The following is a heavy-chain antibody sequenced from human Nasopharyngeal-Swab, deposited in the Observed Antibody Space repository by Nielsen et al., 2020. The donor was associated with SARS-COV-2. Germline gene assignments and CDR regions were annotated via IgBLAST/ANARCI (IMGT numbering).Heavy chain of an antibody. J-gene: IGHJ6*02. CDR1: GFTFSSYS. D-gene: IGHD3-9*01. CDR2: ISSSSYI. Sequence: GGSLRLSCAASGFTFSSYSMNWVRQAPGKGLEWVSSISSSSYIYYADSVKGRFTISRDNAKNSLYLQMNSLRAEDTAVYYCARGCVLTGPTCNYYGMDVWGQGTTVTVSS. CDR3: ARGCVLTGPTCNYYGMDV. V-gene: IGHV3-21*01.